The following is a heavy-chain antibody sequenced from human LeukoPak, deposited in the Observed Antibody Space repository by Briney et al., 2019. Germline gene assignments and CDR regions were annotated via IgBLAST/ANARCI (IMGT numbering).Heavy chain of an antibody. CDR1: GGTFSSYA. CDR2: IIPIFGTA. V-gene: IGHV1-69*13. J-gene: IGHJ4*02. CDR3: AREVWRGSYYYDSSGYYYFDY. D-gene: IGHD3-22*01. Sequence: SVNVSCKASGGTFSSYAISWVRQAPGQGLEWMGGIIPIFGTANYAQKFQGRVTITADESTSTAYMELSSLRSEDTAVYYCAREVWRGSYYYDSSGYYYFDYWGQGTLVTVSS.